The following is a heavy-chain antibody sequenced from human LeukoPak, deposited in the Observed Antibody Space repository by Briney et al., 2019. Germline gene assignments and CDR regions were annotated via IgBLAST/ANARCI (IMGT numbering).Heavy chain of an antibody. D-gene: IGHD4-11*01. V-gene: IGHV3-21*01. Sequence: PGGSLRLSCAASGFTFSSYSMNWVRQAPGKGLEWVSSVSSSGRHMYYADSVKGRFTISRDNSKNTLYLQMGSLRAEDMAVYYCARAGYYSNYDYFDYWGQGTLVTVSS. CDR1: GFTFSSYS. CDR3: ARAGYYSNYDYFDY. J-gene: IGHJ4*02. CDR2: VSSSGRHM.